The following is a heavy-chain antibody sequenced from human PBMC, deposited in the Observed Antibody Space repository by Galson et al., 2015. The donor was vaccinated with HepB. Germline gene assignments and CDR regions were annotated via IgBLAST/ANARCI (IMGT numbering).Heavy chain of an antibody. CDR1: GFTFSDYY. CDR3: ARGEYSGT. J-gene: IGHJ5*02. CDR2: INRDGSEE. V-gene: IGHV3-7*03. D-gene: IGHD2/OR15-2a*01. Sequence: SLRLSCAASGFTFSDYYMSWIRQAPGKGLEWVANINRDGSEENYVGSLKGRFTISRDNARNSLYLQMNSLRAEDTAMYYCARGEYSGTWGRGTLVTVSS.